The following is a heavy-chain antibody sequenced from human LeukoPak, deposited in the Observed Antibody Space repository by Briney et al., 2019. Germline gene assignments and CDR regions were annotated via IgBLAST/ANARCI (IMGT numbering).Heavy chain of an antibody. CDR2: INPNSGGT. J-gene: IGHJ6*03. V-gene: IGHV1-2*02. Sequence: ASVKVSCKASGYTFTGYYMHWVRQAPGQGLEWMGWINPNSGGTNYAQKFQGRVTMTRDTSISTAYMELSRLRSDDTAVYYCASRHLGLLRKGGAMDVWGKGTTVTVSS. CDR3: ASRHLGLLRKGGAMDV. D-gene: IGHD3-16*01. CDR1: GYTFTGYY.